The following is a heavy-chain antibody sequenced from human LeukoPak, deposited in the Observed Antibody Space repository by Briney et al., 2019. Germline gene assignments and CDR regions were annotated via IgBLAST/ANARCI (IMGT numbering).Heavy chain of an antibody. J-gene: IGHJ5*02. CDR3: ARERTIFGVVIAAKKYNWFDP. V-gene: IGHV4-34*01. D-gene: IGHD3-3*01. CDR1: GVSFSGYY. CDR2: TNHSGST. Sequence: PSETLSLTCAVYGVSFSGYYWSWIRQPPGKGLEWIGETNHSGSTNYNPSLKSRVTISVDTSKNQFSLKLSSVTAADTAVYYCARERTIFGVVIAAKKYNWFDPWGQGTLVTVSS.